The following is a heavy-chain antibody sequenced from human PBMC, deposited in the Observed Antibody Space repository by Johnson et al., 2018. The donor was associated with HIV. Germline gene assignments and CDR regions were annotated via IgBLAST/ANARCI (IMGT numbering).Heavy chain of an antibody. CDR2: ISGSGGST. V-gene: IGHV3-23*04. J-gene: IGHJ3*02. Sequence: MLLVESGGGLVQPGGSLRLSCAASGFTFSSYAMSWVRQAPGKGLEWVSAISGSGGSTYYADSVKGRFTISRDNSKNTLYLQMKSLRAEDTAVYYCATQEDYGDYYGAFDIWGQGTMVTVSS. CDR1: GFTFSSYA. CDR3: ATQEDYGDYYGAFDI. D-gene: IGHD4-17*01.